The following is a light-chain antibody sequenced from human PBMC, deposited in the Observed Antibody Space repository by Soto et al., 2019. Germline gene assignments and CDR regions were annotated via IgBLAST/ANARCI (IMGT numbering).Light chain of an antibody. CDR1: SSNIGSNT. J-gene: IGLJ2*01. CDR2: SNN. CDR3: AAWDDSLNASSVV. V-gene: IGLV1-44*01. Sequence: QLVLTQPPSASGTPGQRVTISCSGSSSNIGSNTVNWYQQLPGTAPKLLIYSNNQRPSGVPDRFSGSKSGTSASLAISGLQSEDEADYYCAAWDDSLNASSVVFGGGTKLTVL.